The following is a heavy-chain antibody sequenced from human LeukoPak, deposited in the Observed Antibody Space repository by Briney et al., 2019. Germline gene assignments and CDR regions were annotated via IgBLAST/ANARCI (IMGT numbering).Heavy chain of an antibody. CDR3: ARERGGYFDY. CDR1: GGSISSYY. CDR2: IYYSGST. J-gene: IGHJ4*02. V-gene: IGHV4-59*01. Sequence: SETLSLTCTVSGGSISSYYWSWIRQPPGKGLEWIGYIYYSGSTNYNPSLKSRVTISVDTSKNQFSLKLSSVTAADTAVYYCARERGGYFDYWGQGTLVTVSS.